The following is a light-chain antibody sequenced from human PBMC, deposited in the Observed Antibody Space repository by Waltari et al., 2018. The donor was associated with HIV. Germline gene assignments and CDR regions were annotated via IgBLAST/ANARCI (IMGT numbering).Light chain of an antibody. J-gene: IGLJ3*02. CDR1: SSDIGDYNY. Sequence: RSVSGSPGQSVTISCTGTSSDIGDYNYVSWYQQHPGKAPKLMIYDVTKRPSGVPDRFSGSKSGNTASLTISGLQAEDEAAYYCCSFAGSYTLVFGGGTKLTVL. CDR3: CSFAGSYTLV. CDR2: DVT. V-gene: IGLV2-11*01.